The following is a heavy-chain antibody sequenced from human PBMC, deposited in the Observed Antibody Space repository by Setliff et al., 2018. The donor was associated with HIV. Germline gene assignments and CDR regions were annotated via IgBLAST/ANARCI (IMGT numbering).Heavy chain of an antibody. CDR1: GGSISSGGYF. CDR2: IYYSGST. V-gene: IGHV4-31*03. Sequence: PSETLSLTCTVSGGSISSGGYFWSWIRQHPGKGLEWTGFIYYSGSTYYNPSLKSRVTISIDTSKKQFSLRLTSVTAADTAVYYCARVARYSYGSFESWGQGTLVTVSS. CDR3: ARVARYSYGSFES. J-gene: IGHJ4*02. D-gene: IGHD5-18*01.